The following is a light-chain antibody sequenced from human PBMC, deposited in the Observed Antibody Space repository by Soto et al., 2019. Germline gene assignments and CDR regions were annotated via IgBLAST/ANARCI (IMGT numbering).Light chain of an antibody. CDR1: QSVINNY. Sequence: EIVLPQSPGTLSLSPGERATVSCRASQSVINNYLAWYQQKPGQAPRLLIYGASNRATGIPDRFSGSGSGTDFTLTISRLEPEDFAVYYCQQYGSSGTFGQGTKVDIK. CDR2: GAS. V-gene: IGKV3-20*01. CDR3: QQYGSSGT. J-gene: IGKJ1*01.